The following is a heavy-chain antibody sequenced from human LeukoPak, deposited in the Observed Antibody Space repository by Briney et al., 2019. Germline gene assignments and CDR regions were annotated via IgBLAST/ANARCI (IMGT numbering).Heavy chain of an antibody. D-gene: IGHD5-24*01. Sequence: SETLSLTCTVSGYYISSGYYWGWIRQPPGKGLEWIGSIYHSGSTYYNPSLKSRVTISVDTSKNQFSLKLSSVTAADTAVYYCAGEMATIIRLDAFDIWGQGTMVTVSS. V-gene: IGHV4-38-2*02. CDR2: IYHSGST. J-gene: IGHJ3*02. CDR1: GYYISSGYY. CDR3: AGEMATIIRLDAFDI.